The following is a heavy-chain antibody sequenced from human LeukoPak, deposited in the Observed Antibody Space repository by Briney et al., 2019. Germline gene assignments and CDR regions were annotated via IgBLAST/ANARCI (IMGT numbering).Heavy chain of an antibody. CDR3: ARHVASYDFDF. Sequence: PSETLSLTCSVSGGSISNDNCYWGWIRQPPGKGLEWIGSIYNSGSTYYNPSLKSRVTVSVDRPKNRFSLKLNSVTAADTAVYYCARHVASYDFDFWGQGILVTVSS. V-gene: IGHV4-39*01. CDR1: GGSISNDNCY. J-gene: IGHJ4*02. D-gene: IGHD2-21*01. CDR2: IYNSGST.